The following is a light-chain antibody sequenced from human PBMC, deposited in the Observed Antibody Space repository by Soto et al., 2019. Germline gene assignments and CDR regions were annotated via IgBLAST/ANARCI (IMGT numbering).Light chain of an antibody. CDR3: KSYAGSNTYV. CDR2: EVV. Sequence: QSVLTQPPSASGSPGQSVTISCTGTKSDIGVYDFVSWYQQHPGKPPRLIIYEVVQRPSGVPDRFSGSKSGNTASLTVSGLQAADEADYFCKSYAGSNTYVFGSGTKLTVL. J-gene: IGLJ1*01. CDR1: KSDIGVYDF. V-gene: IGLV2-8*01.